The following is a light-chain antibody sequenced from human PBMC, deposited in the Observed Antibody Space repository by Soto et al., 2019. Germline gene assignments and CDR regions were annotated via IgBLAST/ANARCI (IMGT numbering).Light chain of an antibody. Sequence: QSALTQSPSASGSPGQSVTISCTGTSRDIGGYNSVSWYQQHPGKAPTVMIYDVSKRPSGVPDRFSGSKSGNTASLTVSALQAEDEADYYCSSYTDRNNLVFGTGTKLTVL. J-gene: IGLJ1*01. V-gene: IGLV2-8*01. CDR1: SRDIGGYNS. CDR2: DVS. CDR3: SSYTDRNNLV.